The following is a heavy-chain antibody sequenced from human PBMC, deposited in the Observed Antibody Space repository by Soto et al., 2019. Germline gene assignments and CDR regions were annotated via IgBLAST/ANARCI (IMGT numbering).Heavy chain of an antibody. CDR3: ARDRYYDSSGYYFDSL. CDR1: GGTFSSYA. Sequence: QVQLVQSGAEVKKPGSSVKVSCKASGGTFSSYAISWVRQAPGQGLEWMGGIIPIFGTANYAQKFQGRVTIAADEPTSTAYMELSSLRSEDTAVYYCARDRYYDSSGYYFDSLWGQGTLVTVSS. V-gene: IGHV1-69*01. CDR2: IIPIFGTA. D-gene: IGHD3-22*01. J-gene: IGHJ4*02.